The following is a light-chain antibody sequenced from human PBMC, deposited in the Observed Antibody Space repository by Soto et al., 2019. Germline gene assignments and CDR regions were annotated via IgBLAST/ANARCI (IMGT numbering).Light chain of an antibody. CDR2: AAS. CDR1: QSISSY. CDR3: QQSYSTPQT. V-gene: IGKV1-39*01. J-gene: IGKJ3*01. Sequence: DMQMTQSPSSLSASVGDRVTITCRSSQSISSYLNWYQQKPGKAPKLLIYAASSLQSGVPSRFSGSGSGTDFTLTISSLQHEDFATYYCQQSYSTPQTFGHGTKVDIK.